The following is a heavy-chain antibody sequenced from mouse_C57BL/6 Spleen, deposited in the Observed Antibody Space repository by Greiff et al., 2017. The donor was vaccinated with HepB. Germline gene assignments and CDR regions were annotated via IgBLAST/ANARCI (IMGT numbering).Heavy chain of an antibody. J-gene: IGHJ4*01. Sequence: VQLQQSGTELVKPGASVKLSCKASGYTFTSYWMHWVKQRPGQGLEWIGNINPSNGGTNYNEKFKSKATLTVDKSSSTDYMHLSSLTSEDSAVYYCAGETFITGAMDYWGQGTSVTVSS. D-gene: IGHD1-1*01. V-gene: IGHV1-53*01. CDR2: INPSNGGT. CDR3: AGETFITGAMDY. CDR1: GYTFTSYW.